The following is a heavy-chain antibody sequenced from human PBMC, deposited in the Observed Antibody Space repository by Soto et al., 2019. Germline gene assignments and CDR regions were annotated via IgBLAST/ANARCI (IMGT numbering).Heavy chain of an antibody. V-gene: IGHV3-74*01. CDR3: SRGGFHHGFDV. CDR2: IDNDGTGS. D-gene: IGHD2-15*01. CDR1: GFTFRSYW. J-gene: IGHJ3*01. Sequence: EVQLAESGGASVQPGGSLRLSCAASGFTFRSYWMHWVRQAPGKGLVWVARIDNDGTGSIYADSVRGRFTISRDNAYNTVYLHMSSLRADDTAVYYCSRGGFHHGFDVWGQGTMVTLSS.